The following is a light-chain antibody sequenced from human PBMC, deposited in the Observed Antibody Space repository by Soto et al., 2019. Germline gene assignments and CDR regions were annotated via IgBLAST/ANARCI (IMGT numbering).Light chain of an antibody. J-gene: IGKJ1*01. Sequence: EIALTQSPGTLYLSPGERATLSCRASQSVSSNFLAWDQQKPGQAPRLLIYGASSRATGIPARFGGSGSGTDLTLTISSLEAEVFAVYYCQQYGSSPWTFGQGTKVEI. V-gene: IGKV3-20*01. CDR2: GAS. CDR1: QSVSSNF. CDR3: QQYGSSPWT.